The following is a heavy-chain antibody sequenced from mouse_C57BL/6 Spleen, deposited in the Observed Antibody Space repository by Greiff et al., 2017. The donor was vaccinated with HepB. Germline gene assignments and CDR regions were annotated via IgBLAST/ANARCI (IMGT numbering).Heavy chain of an antibody. Sequence: QVQLKQPGTELVKPGASVKLSCKASGYTFTSYWMHWVKQRPGQGLEWIGNINPSNGGTNYNEKFKSKATLTVDKSSSTAYMQLSSLTSEDSAVYYCARGVDYYGSSVGWFAYWGQGTLVTVSA. J-gene: IGHJ3*01. V-gene: IGHV1-53*01. CDR1: GYTFTSYW. CDR2: INPSNGGT. CDR3: ARGVDYYGSSVGWFAY. D-gene: IGHD1-1*01.